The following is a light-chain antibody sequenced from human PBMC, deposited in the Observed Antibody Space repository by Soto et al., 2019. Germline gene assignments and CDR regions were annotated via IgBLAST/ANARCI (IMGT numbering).Light chain of an antibody. CDR2: DAS. V-gene: IGKV1-33*01. CDR1: QDISTY. CDR3: QQFEDFPRAII. J-gene: IGKJ5*01. Sequence: DIQMTQSPSSLSASVGDRVTITGQASQDISTYLNWYQQKPGKAPKLLIYDASNLETGVPSRFSGSGSGTDFTFTISSLQPEDIATYYCQQFEDFPRAIIFGQGTRLDLK.